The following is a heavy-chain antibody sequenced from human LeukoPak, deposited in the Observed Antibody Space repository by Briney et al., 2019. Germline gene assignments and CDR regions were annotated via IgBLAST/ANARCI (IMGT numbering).Heavy chain of an antibody. D-gene: IGHD5-18*01. CDR3: VREARGYHYTYFDY. CDR1: GFTLGGHD. Sequence: GGSLRLSCTASGFTLGGHDMHWVRQTTGDGLEWVAAVSAGHHAFYAGSVRGRFTVSREDAKNSLYLQMNSLRAGDTAVYYCVREARGYHYTYFDYWGQGFLVTVSS. CDR2: VSAGHHA. V-gene: IGHV3-13*01. J-gene: IGHJ4*02.